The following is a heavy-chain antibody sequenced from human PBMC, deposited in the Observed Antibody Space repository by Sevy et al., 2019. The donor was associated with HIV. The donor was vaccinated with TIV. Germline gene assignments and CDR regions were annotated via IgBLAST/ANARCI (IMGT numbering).Heavy chain of an antibody. V-gene: IGHV1-69*13. CDR2: IIPIFGTA. CDR1: GGTFSSYA. D-gene: IGHD3-10*01. J-gene: IGHJ4*02. CDR3: ASTMVRGVPLTYPLDY. Sequence: ASVKVSCKASGGTFSSYAISWVRQAPGQGLEWMGGIIPIFGTANYALKFQGRVTITADESTSTAYMELGSLRSEDTAMYYCASTMVRGVPLTYPLDYWGQGTLVTVSS.